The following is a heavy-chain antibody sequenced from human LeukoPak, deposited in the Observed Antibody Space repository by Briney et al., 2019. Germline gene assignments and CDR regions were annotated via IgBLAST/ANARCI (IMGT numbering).Heavy chain of an antibody. CDR1: GYSFTSYW. Sequence: GEALKISCEGSGYSFTSYWIAWVRQMPGKGLEWMGVIYPGDSDTRYSPSFQGQVTISADNSINTAYLQWSSLKASDTAMYYCARQLGATSPTWFDPWGQGTLVTVSS. CDR3: ARQLGATSPTWFDP. V-gene: IGHV5-51*01. J-gene: IGHJ5*02. CDR2: IYPGDSDT. D-gene: IGHD1-26*01.